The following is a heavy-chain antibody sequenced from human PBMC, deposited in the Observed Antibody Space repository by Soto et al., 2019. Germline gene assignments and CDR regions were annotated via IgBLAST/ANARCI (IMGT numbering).Heavy chain of an antibody. CDR1: GGSISNNY. CDR2: IYYTVSI. J-gene: IGHJ4*02. V-gene: IGHV4-59*01. D-gene: IGHD2-2*01. CDR3: ARCYCSSDTCYYIDC. Sequence: PSETLSVTWTVSGGSISNNYWSWIRQTQGKGLEWIGYIYYTVSINYNPSLKSLVSFSVDTPKNQFSLTLSPVTAEDTAVYYCARCYCSSDTCYYIDCWGQGTLATVSS.